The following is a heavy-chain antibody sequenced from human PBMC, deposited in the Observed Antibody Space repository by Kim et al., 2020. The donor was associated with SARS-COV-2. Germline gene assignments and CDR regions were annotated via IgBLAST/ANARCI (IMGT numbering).Heavy chain of an antibody. Sequence: ASVKVSCKASGYTFTSYGISWVRQAPGQGLEWMGWISAYNGNTNYAQKLQGRVTMTTDTSTSTAYMELRSLRSDDTAVYYCARVGWAFGVVKNYYYYGMDVWGQGTTVTVSS. CDR3: ARVGWAFGVVKNYYYYGMDV. CDR2: ISAYNGNT. V-gene: IGHV1-18*01. J-gene: IGHJ6*02. CDR1: GYTFTSYG. D-gene: IGHD3-3*01.